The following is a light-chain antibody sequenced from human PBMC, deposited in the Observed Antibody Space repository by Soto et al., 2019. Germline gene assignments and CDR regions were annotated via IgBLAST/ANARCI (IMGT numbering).Light chain of an antibody. Sequence: EIVLTQSPGTLSLSPGERATLSCRASQSVSSSFLAWYQQKPGQAPRLLIYGASSSATGIPDRFSGSGSGTDFTLTISRLEPEDFAVYYCQHYGSSPWTFGQGTKXEIK. J-gene: IGKJ1*01. V-gene: IGKV3-20*01. CDR2: GAS. CDR3: QHYGSSPWT. CDR1: QSVSSSF.